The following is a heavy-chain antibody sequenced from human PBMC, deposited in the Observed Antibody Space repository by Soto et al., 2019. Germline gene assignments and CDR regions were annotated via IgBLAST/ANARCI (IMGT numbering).Heavy chain of an antibody. CDR2: IYYRGNT. Sequence: SETLSLTCTVSGGSIISGGYYWGWIRQPPGKGLEWIGNIYYRGNTYYNPSLRSRVTISLDTSKNQFSLKVTSLTVADTAVYYCARHRENRSLYLLPDYWGQGILVTVSS. CDR1: GGSIISGGYY. V-gene: IGHV4-39*01. J-gene: IGHJ4*02. CDR3: ARHRENRSLYLLPDY. D-gene: IGHD2-2*01.